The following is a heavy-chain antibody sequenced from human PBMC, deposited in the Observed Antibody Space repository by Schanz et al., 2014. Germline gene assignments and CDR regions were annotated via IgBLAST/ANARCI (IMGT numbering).Heavy chain of an antibody. CDR1: GFNVSKSY. D-gene: IGHD3-22*01. V-gene: IGHV3-66*03. CDR2: IYKSGSA. Sequence: EVQLLESGGGLVKPGGSLRLSCVASGFNVSKSYVSWVRQAPGKGLEWVSLIYKSGSAFYADSVKGRLTISRDNSMNTVYLQMNSLRAEDTALYYCARDRGSAVGYQYYGMDVWGQGTTVTVSS. CDR3: ARDRGSAVGYQYYGMDV. J-gene: IGHJ6*02.